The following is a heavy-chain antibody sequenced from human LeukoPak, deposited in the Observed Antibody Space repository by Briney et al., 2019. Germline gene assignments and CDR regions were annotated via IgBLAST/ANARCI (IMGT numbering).Heavy chain of an antibody. J-gene: IGHJ4*02. CDR2: ISAYNGNT. Sequence: ASVKVSCKASGYTFTSYGISWVRQAPGQGLEWTGWISAYNGNTNYAQKLQGRVTMTTDTSTSTAYMELRSLRSDDTAVYYCARWVPAGYSFDYWGQGTLVTVSS. V-gene: IGHV1-18*01. CDR1: GYTFTSYG. CDR3: ARWVPAGYSFDY. D-gene: IGHD3-9*01.